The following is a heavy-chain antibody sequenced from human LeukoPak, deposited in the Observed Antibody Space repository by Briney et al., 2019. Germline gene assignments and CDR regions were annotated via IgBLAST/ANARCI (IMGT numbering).Heavy chain of an antibody. V-gene: IGHV3-33*01. CDR1: GFTFSSYG. CDR2: IWYDGSNK. Sequence: GRSLRLSCAASGFTFSSYGMHWVRQAPGKGLEWVAVIWYDGSNKYYADSVKGRFTISRDNSKNTVDLQMNSLRAEDTAVYYCARGHDYDSSVAYWGQGTLVTVSS. CDR3: ARGHDYDSSVAY. J-gene: IGHJ4*02. D-gene: IGHD3-22*01.